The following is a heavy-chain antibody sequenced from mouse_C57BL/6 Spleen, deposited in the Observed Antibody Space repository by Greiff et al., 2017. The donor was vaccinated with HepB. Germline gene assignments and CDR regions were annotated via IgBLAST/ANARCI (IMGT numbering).Heavy chain of an antibody. CDR2: ISSGGSYT. Sequence: EVQLQQSGGDLVKPGGSLKLSCAASGFTFSSYGMSWVRQTPDKRLEWVATISSGGSYTYYPDSVKGRFTISRDNAKNTVYLQMSSLKSEDTAMYYCARHDWDFYYFDYWGQGTTLTVSS. CDR3: ARHDWDFYYFDY. D-gene: IGHD4-1*01. V-gene: IGHV5-6*01. J-gene: IGHJ2*01. CDR1: GFTFSSYG.